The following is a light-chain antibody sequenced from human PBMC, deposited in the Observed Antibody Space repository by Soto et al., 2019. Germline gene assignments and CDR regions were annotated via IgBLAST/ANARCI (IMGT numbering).Light chain of an antibody. Sequence: QSALTQPASVSESPGQSITISCTGTNSDVGGYNYVSWYQQHPGKAPKLMIFEVSRRPSGVSNRFSGSKSGNTASLTISGLQTEDEADYYCSSYTSRSIYVFGTGNKVIVL. CDR1: NSDVGGYNY. CDR2: EVS. CDR3: SSYTSRSIYV. J-gene: IGLJ1*01. V-gene: IGLV2-14*01.